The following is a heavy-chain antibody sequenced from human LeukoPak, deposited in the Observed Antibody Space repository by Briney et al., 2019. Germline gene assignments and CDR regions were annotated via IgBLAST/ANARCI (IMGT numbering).Heavy chain of an antibody. CDR2: INHSGST. CDR3: ARLSRPFDY. CDR1: GGSFSGYY. V-gene: IGHV4-34*01. J-gene: IGHJ4*02. Sequence: SETLSLTCAVYGGSFSGYYWSWIRQPPGKGLEWIGEINHSGSTNYNPSLKSRVTISVDTSKNQFSLKLSSVTAADTAVYYCARLSRPFDYWGQGTLVTVSS.